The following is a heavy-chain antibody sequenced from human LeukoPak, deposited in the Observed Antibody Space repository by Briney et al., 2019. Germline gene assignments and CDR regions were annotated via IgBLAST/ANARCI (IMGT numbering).Heavy chain of an antibody. D-gene: IGHD6-19*01. J-gene: IGHJ4*02. V-gene: IGHV4-34*01. CDR2: INHSGST. Sequence: SETLSLTCAVYGGSFSGYYWSWIRQLPGKGLEWIGEINHSGSTNYNPSLKRRVTISVDTSKNQFSLKLSSVTAADTAVYYCARLYSSGWYRDYWGQGTLVTVSS. CDR1: GGSFSGYY. CDR3: ARLYSSGWYRDY.